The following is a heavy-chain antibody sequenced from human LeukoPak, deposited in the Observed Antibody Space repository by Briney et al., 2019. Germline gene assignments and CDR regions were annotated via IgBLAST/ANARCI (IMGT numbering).Heavy chain of an antibody. J-gene: IGHJ4*02. D-gene: IGHD6-13*01. CDR1: GFMFSSYS. CDR2: ISSSSSYI. V-gene: IGHV3-21*01. Sequence: GGSLRLSCAASGFMFSSYSMNWVRQAPGKGLEWVSSISSSSSYIYYADSVKGRFTISRDNAKNSLYLQMNSLRAEDTAVYYCARVSIVAGGTFDYWGQGTLVTVSS. CDR3: ARVSIVAGGTFDY.